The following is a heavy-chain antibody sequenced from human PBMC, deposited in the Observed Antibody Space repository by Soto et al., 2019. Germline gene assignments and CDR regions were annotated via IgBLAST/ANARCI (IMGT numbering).Heavy chain of an antibody. V-gene: IGHV3-30*04. CDR2: TSYDGGIE. J-gene: IGHJ6*02. CDR1: GFTFSNYA. D-gene: IGHD2-2*01. Sequence: QVQLVESGGGVVQPGRSLRLSCASSGFTFSNYAMHWVRQAPGKGLEWVAVTSYDGGIEYFADSVKGRFTISRDNSKNTLYLQMDSLTAEDTAMYYCARDKAKCRYFGMDVWGQGTTVTVSS. CDR3: ARDKAKCRYFGMDV.